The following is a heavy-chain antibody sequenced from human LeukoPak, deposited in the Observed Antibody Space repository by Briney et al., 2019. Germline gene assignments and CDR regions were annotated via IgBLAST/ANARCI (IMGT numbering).Heavy chain of an antibody. CDR3: ARDAWGVSGSYYGY. CDR2: INAGNGNT. V-gene: IGHV1-3*01. D-gene: IGHD1-26*01. J-gene: IGHJ4*02. Sequence: ASVKVSCKASGYTFTSYAMRWVRQAPGQRLEWMGWINAGNGNTKYSQKFQGRVTITRDTSASTAYMELSSLRSEDTAVYYCARDAWGVSGSYYGYWGQGTLVTVSS. CDR1: GYTFTSYA.